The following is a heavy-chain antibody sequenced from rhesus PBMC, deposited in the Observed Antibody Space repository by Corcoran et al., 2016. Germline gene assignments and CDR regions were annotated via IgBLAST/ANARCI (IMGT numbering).Heavy chain of an antibody. Sequence: QVQLQESGPGLVKPSETLSLTCAVSGASISSYWWNWIRQPPGKGMAWIGEINGNMGSTNYNPSRKSRVTISKDASKNQFSLKLSSVTAADTAVYYCARSNVLQFLEWLGYGLDSWGQGVVVTVSS. V-gene: IGHV4-80*01. CDR1: GASISSYW. CDR3: ARSNVLQFLEWLGYGLDS. D-gene: IGHD3-3*01. J-gene: IGHJ6*01. CDR2: INGNMGST.